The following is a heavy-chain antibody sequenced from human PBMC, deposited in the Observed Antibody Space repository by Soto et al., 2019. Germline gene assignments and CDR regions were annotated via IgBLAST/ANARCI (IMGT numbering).Heavy chain of an antibody. CDR2: ISGSGGST. J-gene: IGHJ4*02. D-gene: IGHD3-3*01. CDR3: AKSKWGHLEWLLFVF. V-gene: IGHV3-23*01. Sequence: EVQLLESGGGLVQPGGSLRLSCAASGFTFSSYAMSWVRQAPGKGLEWVSAISGSGGSTYYADSVKGRFTISRDNSKNTLYLQMNSRRAEDTAVYYCAKSKWGHLEWLLFVFWGQGTLVTVSS. CDR1: GFTFSSYA.